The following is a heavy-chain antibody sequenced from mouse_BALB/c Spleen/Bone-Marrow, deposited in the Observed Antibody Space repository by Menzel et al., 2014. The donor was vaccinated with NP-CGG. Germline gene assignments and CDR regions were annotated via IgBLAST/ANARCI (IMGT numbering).Heavy chain of an antibody. Sequence: EVKLQESGAELVKPGDSVKLSCTASGFNIKDTYMHWVKQRPEQGLEWIGRIDPANGNTKYDPKFQGKATITADASSNTAYLLLSSLTSEDTAVYYCAMYYYGSSLFAYWGQGTLVTVSA. J-gene: IGHJ3*01. CDR2: IDPANGNT. CDR3: AMYYYGSSLFAY. D-gene: IGHD1-1*01. V-gene: IGHV14-3*02. CDR1: GFNIKDTY.